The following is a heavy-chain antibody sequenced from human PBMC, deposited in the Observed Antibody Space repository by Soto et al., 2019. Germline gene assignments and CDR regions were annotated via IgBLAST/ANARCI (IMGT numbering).Heavy chain of an antibody. J-gene: IGHJ3*02. Sequence: QPGGSLRLSSTASGFTFGDYAMSWFRQAPGKGLEWVGFIRSKAYGGTTEYAASVKGRFTISRDDSKSIAYLQMNSLKTEDTAVYYCTSHSIAVAKRLPFDIWGQGTMVTVSS. CDR2: IRSKAYGGTT. D-gene: IGHD6-19*01. CDR1: GFTFGDYA. V-gene: IGHV3-49*03. CDR3: TSHSIAVAKRLPFDI.